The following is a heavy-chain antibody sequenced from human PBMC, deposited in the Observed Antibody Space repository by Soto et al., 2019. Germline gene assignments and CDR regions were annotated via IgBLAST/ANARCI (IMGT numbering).Heavy chain of an antibody. CDR2: ISSNGVGT. D-gene: IGHD6-6*01. CDR1: GFTLSGYA. V-gene: IGHV3-64*01. Sequence: GGSLRLSCAASGFTLSGYAMDWVRQAPGKGLEYVSGISSNGVGTYYANSVQGRFTISRDNSKNTVYLQLGSLRPEDMAVYYCARRARPDFYYMDVWGKGTTVTVSS. J-gene: IGHJ6*03. CDR3: ARRARPDFYYMDV.